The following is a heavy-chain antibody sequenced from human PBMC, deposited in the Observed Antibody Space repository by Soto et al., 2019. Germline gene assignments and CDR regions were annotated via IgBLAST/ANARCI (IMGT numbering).Heavy chain of an antibody. CDR1: GFTFSTYA. D-gene: IGHD1-1*01. V-gene: IGHV3-23*01. CDR3: AKDLAATVTGDSFDI. J-gene: IGHJ3*02. Sequence: EVQLLESGGGLVQPGGSLRLSCAASGFTFSTYAMTWVRQAPGKGLEWVSSVTNSGSNTYHADSVKGRFTISRDNSKNMLFLQMNSLRAEDTALYYCAKDLAATVTGDSFDIWGQGTMVTVSS. CDR2: VTNSGSNT.